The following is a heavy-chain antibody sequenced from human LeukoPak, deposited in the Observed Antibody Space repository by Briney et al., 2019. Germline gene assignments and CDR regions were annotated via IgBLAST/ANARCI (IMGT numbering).Heavy chain of an antibody. CDR2: IKQDGSEK. D-gene: IGHD3-9*01. J-gene: IGHJ6*03. V-gene: IGHV3-7*01. CDR1: GFTFSSYW. Sequence: PGGSLRLSCAASGFTFSSYWMSWVRQAPGKGLEWVANIKQDGSEKYYVDSVKGRFTISRDNAKNSLYLQMNSLRAEDTAVYYCARDLPSFATGYPAWGYYYYMDVWGKGATVTVSS. CDR3: ARDLPSFATGYPAWGYYYYMDV.